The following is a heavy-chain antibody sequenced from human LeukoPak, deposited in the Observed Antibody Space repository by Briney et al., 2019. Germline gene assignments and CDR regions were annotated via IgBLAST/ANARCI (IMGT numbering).Heavy chain of an antibody. CDR1: GYTFTSYY. CDR3: ARGATHRGIWSGYYFDY. D-gene: IGHD3-3*01. CDR2: INPSGGNT. J-gene: IGHJ4*02. V-gene: IGHV1-46*01. Sequence: ASVKVSCKASGYTFTSYYMHWVRQAPGQGLERMGIINPSGGNTSYAQKFQGRVTMTRDTSTSTVYMELSSLRSEDTAVYYCARGATHRGIWSGYYFDYWGQGTLVTVSS.